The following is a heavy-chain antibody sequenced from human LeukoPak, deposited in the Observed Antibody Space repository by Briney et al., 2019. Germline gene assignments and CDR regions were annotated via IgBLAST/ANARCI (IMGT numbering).Heavy chain of an antibody. V-gene: IGHV4-39*01. Sequence: SETLSLTCTVSGGSITTSSYYWGWFRQPPGKGLEWIGNIYYSGTAYYNPSLKSRVTISVDTSENQFSLNLSSVTAADTAVYYCARVGPASYYPFDYWGQGTLVTVSS. CDR3: ARVGPASYYPFDY. J-gene: IGHJ4*02. CDR1: GGSITTSSYY. D-gene: IGHD3-10*01. CDR2: IYYSGTA.